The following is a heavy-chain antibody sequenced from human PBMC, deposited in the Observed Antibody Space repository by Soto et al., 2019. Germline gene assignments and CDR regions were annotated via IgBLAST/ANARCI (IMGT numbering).Heavy chain of an antibody. V-gene: IGHV1-69*02. CDR1: GGTFSSYT. CDR2: IIPILGIA. J-gene: IGHJ4*02. Sequence: QVQLVQSGAEVKKPGSSVKVSCKASGGTFSSYTISWVRQAPGQGLEWMGRIIPILGIANYAQKFQGRVTITADKSTSTAYMELSSLRSEDTAVYYCAAIDGGNYPSDYWGQGTLVTVSS. CDR3: AAIDGGNYPSDY. D-gene: IGHD4-4*01.